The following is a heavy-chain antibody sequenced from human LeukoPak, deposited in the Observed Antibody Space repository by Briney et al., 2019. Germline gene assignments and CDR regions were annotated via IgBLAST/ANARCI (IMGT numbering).Heavy chain of an antibody. J-gene: IGHJ4*02. CDR1: GFTFSSYA. Sequence: HPGGSLRLSCAASGFTFSSYAMSWVRQAPGKGLEWVSAISGSGGSTYYADSVKGRFTISRDNSKNTLYLQMNSLRAEDTAVYYCAKVRGDIVVGVAATPFDYWGQGTLVTVSS. D-gene: IGHD2-15*01. CDR2: ISGSGGST. CDR3: AKVRGDIVVGVAATPFDY. V-gene: IGHV3-23*01.